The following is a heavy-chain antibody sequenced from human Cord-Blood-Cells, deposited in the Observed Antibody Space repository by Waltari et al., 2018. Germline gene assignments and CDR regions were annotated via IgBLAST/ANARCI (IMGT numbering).Heavy chain of an antibody. CDR2: IYYSGST. Sequence: QLQLQESGPGLVKPSETLSLTCTVSSGSISSSSYYWGWIRQPPGKGLEWIGSIYYSGSTYYNPSLKSRVTISVDTSKNQFSLKLSSVTAADTAVYYCASSTGDDAFDIWGQGTMVTVSS. V-gene: IGHV4-39*01. CDR1: SGSISSSSYY. J-gene: IGHJ3*02. D-gene: IGHD7-27*01. CDR3: ASSTGDDAFDI.